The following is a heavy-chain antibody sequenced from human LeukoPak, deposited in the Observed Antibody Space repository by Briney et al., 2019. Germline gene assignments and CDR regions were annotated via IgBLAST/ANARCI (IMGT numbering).Heavy chain of an antibody. CDR3: ARVPQGTERYYFDY. D-gene: IGHD1-1*01. Sequence: PGGSLRLSCAASGFTFSSYAMHWVRQAPGKGLEWVAVISYDGGNKYYADSVKGRFTISRDNSKNTLYLQMNSLRAEDTAVYYCARVPQGTERYYFDYWGQGTLVTVSS. V-gene: IGHV3-30-3*01. CDR1: GFTFSSYA. J-gene: IGHJ4*02. CDR2: ISYDGGNK.